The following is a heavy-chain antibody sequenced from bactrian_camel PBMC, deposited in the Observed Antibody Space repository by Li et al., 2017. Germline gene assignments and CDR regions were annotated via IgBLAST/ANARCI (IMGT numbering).Heavy chain of an antibody. CDR2: FTSRGTT. V-gene: IGHV3S53*01. D-gene: IGHD6*01. CDR1: RLRISNCE. J-gene: IGHJ4*01. CDR3: AADVHSLAALPPVSRRRSLCGTFDRDY. Sequence: HVQLVESGGGSVQAGESLKLTCTASRLRISNCEVGWQRQAPGKERERVSWFTSRGTTIYVDSVKGRFTASRDNDNNKLYLQMDSLKTEDTAVYYCAADVHSLAALPPVSRRRSLCGTFDRDYWGQGTQVTVS.